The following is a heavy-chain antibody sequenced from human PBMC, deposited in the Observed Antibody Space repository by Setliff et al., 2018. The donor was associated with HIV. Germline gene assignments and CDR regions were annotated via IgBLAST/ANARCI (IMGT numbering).Heavy chain of an antibody. CDR2: IYHSGST. V-gene: IGHV4-4*02. CDR3: ARDLKQLAPYYYYYYGMDV. CDR1: GGSISSSNW. Sequence: SETLSLTCTVSGGSISSSNWWSWVRQPPGKGLEWIGEIYHSGSTNYNPSLKSRVAISVDKSKNQFSLKLSSVTAADTAVYYCARDLKQLAPYYYYYYGMDVWGQGTTVTVSS. J-gene: IGHJ6*02. D-gene: IGHD6-13*01.